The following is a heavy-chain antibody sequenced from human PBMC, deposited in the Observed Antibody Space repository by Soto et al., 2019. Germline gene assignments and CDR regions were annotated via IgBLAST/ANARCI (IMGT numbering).Heavy chain of an antibody. V-gene: IGHV3-30*18. Sequence: QVQLVESGGGVVQPGRSLRLSCVASGLSFSTYGMHWVRQAPGKGLEWVAVISYDGSNKYYADSVKGRFTISRDNSKNTLYLQMNSLRAEDTAVYYCAKLVWFGERGQDVWGQGTTVTVSS. CDR3: AKLVWFGERGQDV. J-gene: IGHJ6*02. D-gene: IGHD3-10*01. CDR1: GLSFSTYG. CDR2: ISYDGSNK.